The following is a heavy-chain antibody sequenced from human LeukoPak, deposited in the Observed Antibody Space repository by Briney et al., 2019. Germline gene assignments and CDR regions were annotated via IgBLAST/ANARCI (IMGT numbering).Heavy chain of an antibody. CDR1: GYRFTSYW. Sequence: GESLKISCKGSGYRFTSYWIGWVRQMPGKGLEWMGIIYPGDSDTRYSPSFQGQVTISADKSISTAYLQWSSLKASDTAMYYCARQGIAVGNWFDPWGQGTLVTVSS. CDR3: ARQGIAVGNWFDP. CDR2: IYPGDSDT. D-gene: IGHD6-19*01. J-gene: IGHJ5*02. V-gene: IGHV5-51*01.